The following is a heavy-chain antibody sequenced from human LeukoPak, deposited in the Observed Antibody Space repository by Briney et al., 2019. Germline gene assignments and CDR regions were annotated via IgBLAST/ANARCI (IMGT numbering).Heavy chain of an antibody. CDR2: IWYDGSNK. CDR1: GFTFSSYG. CDR3: ARYCSGTCYSGFEY. J-gene: IGHJ4*02. D-gene: IGHD2-2*01. Sequence: PGGSLRLSCAASGFTFSSYGMHWVRQAPGKGLEWVAVIWYDGSNKYYADSVKGRFTISRDNSKNTLYLQMNSLRAEDTALYYCARYCSGTCYSGFEYWGQGTLVTVSS. V-gene: IGHV3-33*01.